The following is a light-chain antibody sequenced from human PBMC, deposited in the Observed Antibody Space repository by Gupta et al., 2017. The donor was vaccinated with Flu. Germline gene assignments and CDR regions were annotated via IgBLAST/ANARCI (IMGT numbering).Light chain of an antibody. CDR2: EVS. J-gene: IGLJ1*01. CDR3: SSFTGINTLLYV. Sequence: QSALTQPASVSGSPGQSVTISCTGTSSDVGAYNYVSWYQQYSGKAPKIMIYEVSNRPSGVSNRFSGSKSGNTASLTISGLQAEDEATYDCSSFTGINTLLYVFGSGTKVIVL. V-gene: IGLV2-14*01. CDR1: SSDVGAYNY.